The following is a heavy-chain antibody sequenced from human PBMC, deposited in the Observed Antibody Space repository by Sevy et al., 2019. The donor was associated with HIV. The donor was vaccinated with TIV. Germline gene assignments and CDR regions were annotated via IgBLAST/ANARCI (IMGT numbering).Heavy chain of an antibody. Sequence: SGPTLVNPTQTLTLTCTFSGFSLSTSGVGVGWIRQPPGKALEWLALIYWDDDKRYSPSLKSRLTITKDTSKNQVVLTMTKMDPVDTATYYCAHRKASPGRNYYGSGSYYNEAAYYFDYWGQGTLVTVSS. CDR2: IYWDDDK. V-gene: IGHV2-5*02. J-gene: IGHJ4*02. CDR3: AHRKASPGRNYYGSGSYYNEAAYYFDY. D-gene: IGHD3-10*01. CDR1: GFSLSTSGVG.